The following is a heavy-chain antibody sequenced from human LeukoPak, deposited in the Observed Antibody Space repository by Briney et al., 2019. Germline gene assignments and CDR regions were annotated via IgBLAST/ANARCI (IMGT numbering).Heavy chain of an antibody. CDR1: GFTLSSYG. CDR2: ISYDGSNK. CDR3: AKDGGDGYQLLEYYFDY. D-gene: IGHD2-2*01. Sequence: GGSLRLSCAASGFTLSSYGMHWVRQAPGKGLEWVAVISYDGSNKYYADSVKGRFTISRDNSKSTLYLQMNSLRAEDTAVYYCAKDGGDGYQLLEYYFDYWGQGTLVTVSS. J-gene: IGHJ4*02. V-gene: IGHV3-30*18.